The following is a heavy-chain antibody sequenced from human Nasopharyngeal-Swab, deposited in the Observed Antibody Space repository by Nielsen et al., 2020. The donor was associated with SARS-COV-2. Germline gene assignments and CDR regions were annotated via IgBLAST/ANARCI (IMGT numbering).Heavy chain of an antibody. Sequence: ASVKVSCKASGYTFTNYAMHWVRQAPGQRLEWMGWINAGNGNTKYSQMFQGRVTITRDTSVSTAYMDLSSLRSEDTAVYYCARGRQYYDSSAYYSGHDAFDIWGQGTKLTVSS. V-gene: IGHV1-3*01. D-gene: IGHD3-22*01. CDR1: GYTFTNYA. CDR2: INAGNGNT. J-gene: IGHJ3*02. CDR3: ARGRQYYDSSAYYSGHDAFDI.